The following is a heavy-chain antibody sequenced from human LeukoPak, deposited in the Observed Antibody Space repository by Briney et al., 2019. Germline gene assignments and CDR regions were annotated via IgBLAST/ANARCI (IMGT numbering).Heavy chain of an antibody. V-gene: IGHV3-23*01. D-gene: IGHD6-13*01. CDR3: ARHGSWSFDY. J-gene: IGHJ4*02. CDR2: ITSGSGSNV. CDR1: GFTFSSHA. Sequence: GGSLRLSCAASGFTFSSHAMSWVRQAPGKGLEWVSAITSGSGSNVYYADSLKGRFTISRDDSKNTLYLQMNSLRAEDTAVYYCARHGSWSFDYWGQGTLVTVSA.